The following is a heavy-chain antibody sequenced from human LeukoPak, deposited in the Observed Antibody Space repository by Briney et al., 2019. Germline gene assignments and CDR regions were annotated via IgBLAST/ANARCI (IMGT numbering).Heavy chain of an antibody. D-gene: IGHD3-22*01. J-gene: IGHJ4*02. CDR3: AKGSSSGYYYYFDY. CDR2: ISGRGGST. V-gene: IGHV3-23*01. Sequence: GSLLLSCAGSGFPFSSYAMSWARQAPGKGLEWVSAISGRGGSTYYADSVKGRFTISRDNSKNTLYLQMNSLRAEDTAVYYCAKGSSSGYYYYFDYWGQGTLVTVSS. CDR1: GFPFSSYA.